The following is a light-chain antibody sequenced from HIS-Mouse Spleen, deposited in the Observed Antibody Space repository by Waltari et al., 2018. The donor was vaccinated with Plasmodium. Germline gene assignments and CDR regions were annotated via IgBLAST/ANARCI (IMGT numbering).Light chain of an antibody. J-gene: IGLJ3*02. V-gene: IGLV3-10*01. CDR3: YSTDSSGNHRV. CDR2: EDS. Sequence: YELTQPPSVSVSPGQTARITCSGDALPKKYAFWYQQKAGQATVLVIYEDSKRPSGIPERFSGSSSGTMATLTISGDQVEDEADYYCYSTDSSGNHRVFGGGTKLNV. CDR1: ALPKKY.